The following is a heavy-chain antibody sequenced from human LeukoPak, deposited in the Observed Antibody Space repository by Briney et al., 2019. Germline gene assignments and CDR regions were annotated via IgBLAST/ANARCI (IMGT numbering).Heavy chain of an antibody. CDR3: ARGTMFPYYFDY. J-gene: IGHJ4*02. D-gene: IGHD3-10*02. CDR1: GFTFNNYA. V-gene: IGHV3-30*04. CDR2: ISYDGSSK. Sequence: GGSLRLSCAASGFTFNNYAMHWVRQAPGKGLEWVALISYDGSSKYYADSVKGRFTISRDNSKNTLYLQMNSLRAEDTAVYYCARGTMFPYYFDYWGQGTLVTVSS.